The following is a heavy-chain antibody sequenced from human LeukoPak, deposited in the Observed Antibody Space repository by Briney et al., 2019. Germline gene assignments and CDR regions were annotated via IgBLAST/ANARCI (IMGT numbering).Heavy chain of an antibody. D-gene: IGHD4-11*01. V-gene: IGHV5-51*01. CDR3: AHYRPVRGYSNYPNWFDP. CDR1: GYSFTSYW. Sequence: GESLKIPCKGSGYSFTSYWIGWVRQLPGKGLEGMGITYPGDSDTRYSPSFQGQVTISADKSISTAYLQWSSLKASDTAMYYCAHYRPVRGYSNYPNWFDPWGQGTLVTVSS. J-gene: IGHJ5*02. CDR2: TYPGDSDT.